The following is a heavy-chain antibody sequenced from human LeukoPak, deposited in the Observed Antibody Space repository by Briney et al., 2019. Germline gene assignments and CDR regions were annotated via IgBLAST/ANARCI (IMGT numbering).Heavy chain of an antibody. J-gene: IGHJ4*02. Sequence: SETLSLTCIVSGGSISSYYWSWIRQPPGKGLEWIGYIYYSGSTNYNPSLKSRVTISVDTSKNQFSLKLSSVTAADTAVYYCARAYYGYYYFDYWGQGTLVTVSS. D-gene: IGHD3-10*01. CDR1: GGSISSYY. V-gene: IGHV4-59*01. CDR2: IYYSGST. CDR3: ARAYYGYYYFDY.